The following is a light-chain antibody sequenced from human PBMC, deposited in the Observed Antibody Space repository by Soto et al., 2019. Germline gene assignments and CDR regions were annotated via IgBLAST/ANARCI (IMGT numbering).Light chain of an antibody. J-gene: IGKJ1*01. CDR2: DAS. CDR1: QSISSW. V-gene: IGKV1-5*01. Sequence: DIQMTQSPSTLSASVGDRVTITCRASQSISSWLAWYQQKPGKAPKLLIYDASSLESGVPSRFSGSGSGTEFTRTISSLQPDDFATYYCQQYNKFLTFGQGTKVEIK. CDR3: QQYNKFLT.